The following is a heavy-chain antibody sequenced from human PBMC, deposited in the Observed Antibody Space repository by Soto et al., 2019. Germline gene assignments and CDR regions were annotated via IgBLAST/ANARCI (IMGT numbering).Heavy chain of an antibody. V-gene: IGHV3-7*05. J-gene: IGHJ4*02. CDR2: INQDGGHTY. CDR1: GFTFTTYW. Sequence: EVQLVESGGGLVQPGGSLRLSCAASGFTFTTYWMAWVRQAPGAGLEWVANINQDGGHTYYYVDSVKGRFTISRDNAKNSLYLQMNSLRADDTAIYYCARDHIAGSALHYWGQGTLVTVSS. D-gene: IGHD2-21*01. CDR3: ARDHIAGSALHY.